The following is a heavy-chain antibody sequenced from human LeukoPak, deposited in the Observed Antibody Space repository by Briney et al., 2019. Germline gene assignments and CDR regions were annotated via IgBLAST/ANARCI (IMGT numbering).Heavy chain of an antibody. D-gene: IGHD1-1*01. CDR1: GGTFSSYA. CDR3: ARNRELDY. Sequence: ASVKVSCKASGGTFSSYAISWVRQAPGQGLEWMGIINPSGGSTSYAQKFQGRVTMTRDTSTSTVYMELSSLRSEDTAVYYCARNRELDYWGQGTLVTVSS. V-gene: IGHV1-46*01. CDR2: INPSGGST. J-gene: IGHJ4*02.